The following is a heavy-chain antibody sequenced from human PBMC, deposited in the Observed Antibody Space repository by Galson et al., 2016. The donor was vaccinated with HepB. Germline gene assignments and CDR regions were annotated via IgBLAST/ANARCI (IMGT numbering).Heavy chain of an antibody. Sequence: SLRLSCAASGFTFSSNWMSWVRQAPGKGLEWVANIKQDGSEKYYVDSVKGRFTISRDNAKNSLYLQMNSLRAEDTAVYYCARDDYFRLGYWGQGTLVTVSS. CDR2: IKQDGSEK. CDR1: GFTFSSNW. CDR3: ARDDYFRLGY. J-gene: IGHJ4*02. V-gene: IGHV3-7*01. D-gene: IGHD3-16*01.